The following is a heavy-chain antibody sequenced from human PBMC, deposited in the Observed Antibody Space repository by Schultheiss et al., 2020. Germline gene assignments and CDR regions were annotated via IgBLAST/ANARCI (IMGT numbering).Heavy chain of an antibody. CDR3: ARDVLGYCSGGSCWVSYGMDV. J-gene: IGHJ6*02. CDR1: GGSISSGGYY. CDR2: IYYSGST. V-gene: IGHV4-31*03. D-gene: IGHD2-15*01. Sequence: SETLSLTCTVSGGSISSGGYYWSWIRQHPGKGLEWIGYIYYSGSTYYNPSLKSRVTISVDTSKNQFSLKLSSVTAADTAVYYCARDVLGYCSGGSCWVSYGMDVWGQGTTVTFSS.